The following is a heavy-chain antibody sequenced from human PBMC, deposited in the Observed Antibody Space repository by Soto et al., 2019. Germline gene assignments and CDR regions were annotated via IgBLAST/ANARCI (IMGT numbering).Heavy chain of an antibody. V-gene: IGHV3-7*01. J-gene: IGHJ4*02. Sequence: GSLRLSCAASGFTFSSYWMSWVRQAPGKGLEWVANIKQDGSEKYYVDSVKGRFTISRDNAKNSLYLQMNSLRAEDTAVYYCARYYDFWSGPFDYWGQGTLVTVSS. CDR2: IKQDGSEK. CDR3: ARYYDFWSGPFDY. D-gene: IGHD3-3*01. CDR1: GFTFSSYW.